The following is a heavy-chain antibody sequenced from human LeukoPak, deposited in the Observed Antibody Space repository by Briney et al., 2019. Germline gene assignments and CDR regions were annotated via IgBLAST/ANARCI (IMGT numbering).Heavy chain of an antibody. Sequence: GGSLRLSCAASGIIFSSYGMPWVRQAPGKGLEWVAVISYDGSNKYYADSVKGRFTISRDNSKNTLYLQMNSLRAEDTAVYYCALRDGYNLYYFDYWGQGTLVTVSS. CDR3: ALRDGYNLYYFDY. J-gene: IGHJ4*02. V-gene: IGHV3-30*03. D-gene: IGHD5-24*01. CDR1: GIIFSSYG. CDR2: ISYDGSNK.